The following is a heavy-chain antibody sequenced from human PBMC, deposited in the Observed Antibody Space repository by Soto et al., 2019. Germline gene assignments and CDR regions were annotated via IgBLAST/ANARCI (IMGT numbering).Heavy chain of an antibody. D-gene: IGHD2-2*01. CDR2: IIPILGIA. CDR1: GGTFSNYT. J-gene: IGHJ6*03. V-gene: IGHV1-69*02. CDR3: AREDIVVVPADYYYMDV. Sequence: QVQLVQSGAEVKKPGSSVKVSCKASGGTFSNYTISWVRQAPGQGLEWMGRIIPILGIANYAQKFQGRVTITADKSTSTAYMELSSLRSEDTAVYYCAREDIVVVPADYYYMDVWGKGTTVTVSS.